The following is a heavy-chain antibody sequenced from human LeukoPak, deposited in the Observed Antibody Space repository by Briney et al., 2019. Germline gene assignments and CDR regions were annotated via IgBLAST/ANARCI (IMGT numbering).Heavy chain of an antibody. CDR2: IRYDGSNK. J-gene: IGHJ4*02. V-gene: IGHV3-30*02. CDR1: GFTFSSYG. CDR3: AKDQRRYGSGSYGEMDY. Sequence: PGGSLRLSCAASGFTFSSYGMHWVRQAPGKGLEWVAFIRYDGSNKYYADSVKGRFTISRDNSKNTLYLQMNSPRAEDTAVYYCAKDQRRYGSGSYGEMDYWGQGTLVTVSS. D-gene: IGHD3-10*01.